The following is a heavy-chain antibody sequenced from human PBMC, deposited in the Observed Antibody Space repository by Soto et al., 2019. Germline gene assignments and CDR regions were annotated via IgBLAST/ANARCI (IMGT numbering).Heavy chain of an antibody. CDR1: GGSISSGDYY. CDR2: IYYSGTT. D-gene: IGHD5-18*01. V-gene: IGHV4-30-4*01. Sequence: SETLSLTCTVSGGSISSGDYYWSWIRQPPGKGLEWIGYIYYSGTTYYNPSLKRRVTISVDTSKNQFSLKVSSVTAADTAVYYCARALIQLWPHYYYGMDVWGQGTTVTVSS. CDR3: ARALIQLWPHYYYGMDV. J-gene: IGHJ6*02.